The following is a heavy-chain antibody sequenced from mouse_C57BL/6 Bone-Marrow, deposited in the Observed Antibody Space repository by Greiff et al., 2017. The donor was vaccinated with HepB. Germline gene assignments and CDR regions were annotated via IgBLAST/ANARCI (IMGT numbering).Heavy chain of an antibody. CDR1: GYSFTDYN. CDR2: INPNYGTT. CDR3: AHHYYGSSFYAMDY. V-gene: IGHV1-39*01. Sequence: EVQLQQSGPELVKPGASVKISCKASGYSFTDYNMNWVKQSNGKSLEWIGVINPNYGTTSYNQKFKGKATLTVDQSSSTAYMQLNSLTSEDSAVYYCAHHYYGSSFYAMDYWGQGTSVTVSS. D-gene: IGHD1-1*01. J-gene: IGHJ4*01.